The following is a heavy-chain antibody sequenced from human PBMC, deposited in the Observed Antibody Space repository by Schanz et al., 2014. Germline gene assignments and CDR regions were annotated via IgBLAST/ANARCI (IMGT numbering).Heavy chain of an antibody. V-gene: IGHV1-69*04. D-gene: IGHD3-9*01. Sequence: QVQLVQSGGEVKKPGASVKVSCKASGYIFGSHGMTWVRQAPGQGLEWMGRIIPILDKTNYAQKFQGRVTMTADKSTSTVYMEVSGLRSEDTAVYYCAKVDRTRYYAMDVGGQGTTVTVSS. CDR3: AKVDRTRYYAMDV. CDR2: IIPILDKT. J-gene: IGHJ6*02. CDR1: GYIFGSHG.